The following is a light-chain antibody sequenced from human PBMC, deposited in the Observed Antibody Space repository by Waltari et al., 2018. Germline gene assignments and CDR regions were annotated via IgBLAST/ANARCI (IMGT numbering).Light chain of an antibody. CDR3: QQDFNLPFT. Sequence: EIVMTQSPTTVSLSPGDGATLSCRASQSVSGGSLSWFQQKPGQAPRLLTYGTSTRATGIPARFSGSGSGTDFTLTISNLQPEDFAVYYCQQDFNLPFTFGPGTKVEIK. J-gene: IGKJ3*01. CDR2: GTS. CDR1: QSVSGGS. V-gene: IGKV3D-7*01.